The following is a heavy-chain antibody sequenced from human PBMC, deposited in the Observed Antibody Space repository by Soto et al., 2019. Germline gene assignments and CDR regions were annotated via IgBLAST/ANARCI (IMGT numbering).Heavy chain of an antibody. J-gene: IGHJ4*02. Sequence: GGSLRLSCAGSGFTLSDHYIDWVRQAPGKGLEWVGRSRDKAQGYSTAYAASVKGRFTTSRDESKNSVYLQMNSLRAEDTAVYYCAKESGRITIFGVVDYWGQGTLVTVSS. CDR3: AKESGRITIFGVVDY. CDR1: GFTLSDHY. V-gene: IGHV3-72*01. D-gene: IGHD3-3*01. CDR2: SRDKAQGYST.